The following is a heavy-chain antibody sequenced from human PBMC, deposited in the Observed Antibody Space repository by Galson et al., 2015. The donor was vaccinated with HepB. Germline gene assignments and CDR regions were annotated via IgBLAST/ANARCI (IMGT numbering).Heavy chain of an antibody. V-gene: IGHV3-30*18. CDR3: AKDRHGYFDWVAAHYGMGV. CDR2: ISYDGEKK. CDR1: GFAFSSYG. J-gene: IGHJ6*02. D-gene: IGHD3-9*01. Sequence: SLRLSCADSGFAFSSYGMLWVRQAPGKGLEWVAIISYDGEKKYYADSVKGRFTISRDNSKKSLYLQMSNLTSEDTAVYYCAKDRHGYFDWVAAHYGMGVWGQGTTVIVSS.